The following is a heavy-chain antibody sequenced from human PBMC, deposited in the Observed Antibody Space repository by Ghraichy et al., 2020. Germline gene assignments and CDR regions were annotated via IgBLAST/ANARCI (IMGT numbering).Heavy chain of an antibody. J-gene: IGHJ3*02. V-gene: IGHV3-23*01. CDR1: GFTFSSYA. Sequence: LSLTCAASGFTFSSYAMSWVRQAPGKGLEWVSAISGSGGSTYYADSVKGRFTISRDNSKNTLYLQMNSLRAEDTAVYYCARAGAYYDSSGYYAFDIWGQGTMVTVSS. D-gene: IGHD3-22*01. CDR2: ISGSGGST. CDR3: ARAGAYYDSSGYYAFDI.